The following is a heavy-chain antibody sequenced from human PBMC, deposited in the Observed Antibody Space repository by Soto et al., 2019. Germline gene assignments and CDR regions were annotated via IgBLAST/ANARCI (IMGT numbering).Heavy chain of an antibody. CDR2: ISAYNGNT. D-gene: IGHD2-21*01. Sequence: KGLEWMGRISAYNGNTNYAQKLQGRVTMTTDTSTNTAYMELRSLRSDDTAVYYCARGAFCGGAPGCGDMDVLGRGTTVTVSS. CDR3: ARGAFCGGAPGCGDMDV. J-gene: IGHJ6*02. V-gene: IGHV1-18*01.